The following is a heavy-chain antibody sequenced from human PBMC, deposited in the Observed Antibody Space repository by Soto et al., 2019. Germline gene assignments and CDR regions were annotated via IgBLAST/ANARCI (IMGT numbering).Heavy chain of an antibody. Sequence: ASETLSLTCTVSGGSISSYYWSWIRQPPGKGLEWIGYIYYSGSTNYNPSLKSRVTISVDTSKNQFSLKLSSVTAADTAVYYCARDLQVGQPNYYYYYGMDVWGQGTTVTVSS. CDR1: GGSISSYY. CDR2: IYYSGST. J-gene: IGHJ6*02. D-gene: IGHD2-2*01. CDR3: ARDLQVGQPNYYYYYGMDV. V-gene: IGHV4-59*12.